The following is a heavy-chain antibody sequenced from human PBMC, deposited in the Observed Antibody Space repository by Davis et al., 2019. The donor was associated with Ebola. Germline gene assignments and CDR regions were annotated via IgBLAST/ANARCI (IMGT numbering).Heavy chain of an antibody. V-gene: IGHV4-61*01. Sequence: PSETLSLTCTVSGGSVSSGSYYWSWIRQPPGKGLEWIGYIYYSGSTNYNPSLKSRVTISVDTSKNQFSLKLSSVTAADTAVYYCARAPTTVVYFAYWGQGTLVTVSS. CDR3: ARAPTTVVYFAY. CDR1: GGSVSSGSYY. J-gene: IGHJ4*02. D-gene: IGHD4-23*01. CDR2: IYYSGST.